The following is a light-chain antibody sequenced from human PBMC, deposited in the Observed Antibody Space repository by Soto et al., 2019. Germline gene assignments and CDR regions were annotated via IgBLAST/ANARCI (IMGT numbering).Light chain of an antibody. V-gene: IGLV2-14*01. J-gene: IGLJ1*01. CDR1: SSDVGGFEY. Sequence: QSALSQPASVSGSPGQSITISCTGTSSDVGGFEYVSWYQHQPGKAPKLIIYDVTKRPSGVSNRFSGSKSGNTASRTISGIQAEDEGDYYCGSITRSSTSVFGTGTKLPVL. CDR3: GSITRSSTSV. CDR2: DVT.